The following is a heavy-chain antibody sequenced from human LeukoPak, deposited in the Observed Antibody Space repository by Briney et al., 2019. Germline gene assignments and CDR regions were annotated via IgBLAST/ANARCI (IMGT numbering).Heavy chain of an antibody. D-gene: IGHD3-3*01. V-gene: IGHV1-69*05. CDR1: GGTFSSYA. CDR2: IIPIFGTA. J-gene: IGHJ4*02. CDR3: ARDHEWGWSDVGYYFDY. Sequence: GASVKVSCKASGGTFSSYAISWVRQAPGQGLEWMGGIIPIFGTANYAQKFQGRVTITTDESTSTAYMELSSLRSEDTAVYYCARDHEWGWSDVGYYFDYWGQGTLVTVSS.